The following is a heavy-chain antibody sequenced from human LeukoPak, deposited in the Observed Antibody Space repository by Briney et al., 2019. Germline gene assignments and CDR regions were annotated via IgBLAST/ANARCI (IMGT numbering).Heavy chain of an antibody. CDR2: IIVLFGST. J-gene: IGHJ1*01. V-gene: IGHV1-69*13. CDR3: ARFLKTYGRFDF. Sequence: SVKVSCKASGETFSSHIISWVRQAPGQGLEWMGQIIVLFGSTNYAQRFQDRVTISADESTETIYMDLTSLRSDDTAVYYCARFLKTYGRFDFWGQGTLVTVSS. D-gene: IGHD3-3*01. CDR1: GETFSSHI.